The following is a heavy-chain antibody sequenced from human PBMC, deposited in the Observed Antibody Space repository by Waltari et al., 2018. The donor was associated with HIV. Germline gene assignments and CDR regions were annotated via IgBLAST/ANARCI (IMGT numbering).Heavy chain of an antibody. CDR1: GFTFSSYG. Sequence: QVQLVESGGGVVQPGGSLRLSCGASGFTFSSYGMHWVRQAPGKGLEWVACIRYEGSNKYYADSVKGRFTISRDNSKNTLYLQMNSLRAEDTAVYYCAKDVGSSWPPDYWGQGTLVTVSS. V-gene: IGHV3-30*02. D-gene: IGHD6-13*01. J-gene: IGHJ4*02. CDR2: IRYEGSNK. CDR3: AKDVGSSWPPDY.